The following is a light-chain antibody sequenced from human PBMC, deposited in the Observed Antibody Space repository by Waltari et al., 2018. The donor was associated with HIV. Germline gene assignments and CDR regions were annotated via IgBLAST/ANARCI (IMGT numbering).Light chain of an antibody. V-gene: IGKV3-15*01. CDR2: GAS. CDR3: QQYNKWPWT. Sequence: EIVMPQSPATLSVSPGEIATLSCRAGQSVSNNLAWFQQRPGQAPRLLISGASTRATDVSARFSGSGSGTEFTLTISSLQSEDFAIYYCQQYNKWPWTFGQGTKVEIK. CDR1: QSVSNN. J-gene: IGKJ1*01.